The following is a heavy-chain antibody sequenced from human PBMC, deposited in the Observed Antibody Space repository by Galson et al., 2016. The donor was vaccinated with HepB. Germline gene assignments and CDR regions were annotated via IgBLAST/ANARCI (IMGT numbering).Heavy chain of an antibody. D-gene: IGHD3-10*01. CDR3: AGGPLEGSGSYYNN. CDR2: ISSSSRYV. J-gene: IGHJ4*02. Sequence: SLRLSCAASGFNFRDSIMTWVRQAPGKGLEWVASISSSSRYVYFADSVKGRVTISRDNAKNSLYLQINSLRAEDTAVFYCAGGPLEGSGSYYNNWGQGTQVTASS. CDR1: GFNFRDSI. V-gene: IGHV3-21*06.